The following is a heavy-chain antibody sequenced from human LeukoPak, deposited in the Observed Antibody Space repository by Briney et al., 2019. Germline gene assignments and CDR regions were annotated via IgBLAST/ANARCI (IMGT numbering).Heavy chain of an antibody. CDR2: ISSSSSYI. Sequence: GGSLRLSCAASGFTFSSYSMSWVRQAPGKGLELVSSISSSSSYIYYADSVKGRFTISRDNAKNSLYLQMNSLRAEDTAVYYCARDRSGDILTGYYIRDAFDIWGQGTMVTVSS. J-gene: IGHJ3*02. D-gene: IGHD3-9*01. CDR1: GFTFSSYS. V-gene: IGHV3-21*01. CDR3: ARDRSGDILTGYYIRDAFDI.